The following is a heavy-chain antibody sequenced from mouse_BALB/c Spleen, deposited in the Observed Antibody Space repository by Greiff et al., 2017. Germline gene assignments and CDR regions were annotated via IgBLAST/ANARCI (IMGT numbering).Heavy chain of an antibody. J-gene: IGHJ3*01. CDR1: GFTFSSFG. D-gene: IGHD5-1*01. CDR2: ISSGSSTI. Sequence: EVHLVESGGGLVQPGGSRKLSCAASGFTFSSFGMHWVRQAPEKGLEWVAYISSGSSTIYYADTVKGRFTISRDNPKNTLFLQMTSLRSEDTAMYYCARMSTFAYWGQGTLVTVSA. CDR3: ARMSTFAY. V-gene: IGHV5-17*02.